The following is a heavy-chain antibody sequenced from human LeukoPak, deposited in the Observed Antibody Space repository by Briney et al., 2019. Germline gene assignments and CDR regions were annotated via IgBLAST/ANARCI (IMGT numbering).Heavy chain of an antibody. J-gene: IGHJ4*02. CDR2: INPDGSGK. CDR3: ASWGAGGNS. CDR1: GFTFSDYS. V-gene: IGHV3-7*01. Sequence: GGSLRLSCAASGFTFSDYSMNWVRQVPGKGLDWVANINPDGSGKRYVDSVKGRFTIARDNADNSLSLQMNSLRAEDTAVYYCASWGAGGNSWGQGTLVTVSS. D-gene: IGHD3-16*01.